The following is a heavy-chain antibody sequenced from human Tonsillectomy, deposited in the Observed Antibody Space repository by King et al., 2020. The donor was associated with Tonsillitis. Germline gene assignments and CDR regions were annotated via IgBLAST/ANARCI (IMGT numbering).Heavy chain of an antibody. V-gene: IGHV3-11*01. CDR3: VRGEADFDFLVETYHSYGMDV. CDR1: GFTFSDYY. D-gene: IGHD3-9*01. CDR2: ISSSGDPM. J-gene: IGHJ6*02. Sequence: VQLVESGGGLVKPGGSLRLSCAASGFTFSDYYMTWIRQAPGKGLEWVSYISSSGDPMYYLDSVKGRFTISRDNAKNSLYLQMNSLRAEDTAVYYCVRGEADFDFLVETYHSYGMDVWAQGTTVTVSS.